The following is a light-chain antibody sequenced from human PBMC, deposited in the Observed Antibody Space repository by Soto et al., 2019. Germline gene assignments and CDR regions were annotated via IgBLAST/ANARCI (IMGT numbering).Light chain of an antibody. V-gene: IGLV2-14*01. CDR1: SSDVGGYNY. Sequence: QSALTQPASVSGSPGQSITISCTGTSSDVGGYNYLSWYQPHPGKAPRVMIYEVSNRPSGVSNRFSGSKSSNTASLTISGLQAEDEAYYFCSSYTTSGTPVFGGGTKLTVL. CDR3: SSYTTSGTPV. J-gene: IGLJ3*02. CDR2: EVS.